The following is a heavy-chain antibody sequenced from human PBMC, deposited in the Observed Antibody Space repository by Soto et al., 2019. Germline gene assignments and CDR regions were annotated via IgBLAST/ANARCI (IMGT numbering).Heavy chain of an antibody. CDR1: GFTFSSYA. V-gene: IGHV3-23*01. Sequence: GGSLRLSCAASGFTFSSYAMSWVRQAPGKGLEWVSAISGSGGSTYYADSVKGRFTISRDNSKNTLYLQMNSLRAEDTAVYYCAKAYCGGDCYPYYFDYWGQGTLVTVPQ. CDR3: AKAYCGGDCYPYYFDY. J-gene: IGHJ4*02. D-gene: IGHD2-21*02. CDR2: ISGSGGST.